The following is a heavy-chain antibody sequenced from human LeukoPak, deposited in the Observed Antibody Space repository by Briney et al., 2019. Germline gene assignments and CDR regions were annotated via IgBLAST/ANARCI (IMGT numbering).Heavy chain of an antibody. D-gene: IGHD5-24*01. V-gene: IGHV1-8*01. Sequence: ASVKVSCKASGYTFTSYDINWVRQATGRGLEWMGWMNPNSGNTGYAQKFQGRVTMTRNTSISTAYMELSSLRSEDTAVYYCATPRWLQLRRFYYYYYGMDVWGQGTTVTVSS. CDR3: ATPRWLQLRRFYYYYYGMDV. J-gene: IGHJ6*02. CDR2: MNPNSGNT. CDR1: GYTFTSYD.